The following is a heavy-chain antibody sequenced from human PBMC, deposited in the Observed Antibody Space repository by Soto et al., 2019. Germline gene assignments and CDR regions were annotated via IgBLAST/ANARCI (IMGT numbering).Heavy chain of an antibody. J-gene: IGHJ6*02. V-gene: IGHV1-18*04. Sequence: KVSYKASTYPLTSSGIIWVRQAPGQGLEWMGWISAYNGNTNYAQKLQGRVTMTTDTSTSTAYMELRSLRSDDTAVYYRARGSVPPRDYYYGMDVWGQGTTVTVSS. D-gene: IGHD2-2*01. CDR2: ISAYNGNT. CDR3: ARGSVPPRDYYYGMDV. CDR1: TYPLTSSG.